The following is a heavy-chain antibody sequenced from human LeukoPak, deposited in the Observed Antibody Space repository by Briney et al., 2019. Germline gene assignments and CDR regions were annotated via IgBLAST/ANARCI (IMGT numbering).Heavy chain of an antibody. Sequence: GESLRLSCAASGFMFSDYGIHWVRQAPGKGLEWVAFIRYDGSVKYYADSLKGRFTISRDNSKNTMYLQVNSLRAEDTAVYYCAKDSGYQLVSSMYYFAYWGQGTLVTVSS. D-gene: IGHD3-10*01. V-gene: IGHV3-30*02. J-gene: IGHJ4*02. CDR3: AKDSGYQLVSSMYYFAY. CDR2: IRYDGSVK. CDR1: GFMFSDYG.